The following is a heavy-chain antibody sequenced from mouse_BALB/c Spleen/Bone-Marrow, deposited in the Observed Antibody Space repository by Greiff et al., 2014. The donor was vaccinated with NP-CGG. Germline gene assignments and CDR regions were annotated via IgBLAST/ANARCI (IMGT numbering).Heavy chain of an antibody. V-gene: IGHV5-9-1*01. Sequence: LKESGGGLVKPGGSLKLSCAASGFTFSSYAMSWVRQTPEKRLEWVATINSGGSYSYYPDSVKGRFTISRDNAKNTLYVQMSSLRSEDTAMYYCARRGYGLYAMDYWGQGTSVTVSS. CDR1: GFTFSSYA. CDR2: INSGGSYS. CDR3: ARRGYGLYAMDY. J-gene: IGHJ4*01. D-gene: IGHD1-1*01.